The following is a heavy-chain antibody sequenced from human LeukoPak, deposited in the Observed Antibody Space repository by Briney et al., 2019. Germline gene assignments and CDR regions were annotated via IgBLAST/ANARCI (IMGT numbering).Heavy chain of an antibody. J-gene: IGHJ4*02. CDR2: IYPGDSDI. V-gene: IGHV5-51*01. CDR1: GYRFSSYW. D-gene: IGHD5-24*01. CDR3: PPPLGGYNGYCDY. Sequence: GESLKISCKGSGYRFSSYWIAWVRQMPGKGLEWMGIIYPGDSDIRYSPSFQGQVTISADKSISTAFLQWSSLKASDTAMYYWPPPLGGYNGYCDYWGQGTLSPSPQ.